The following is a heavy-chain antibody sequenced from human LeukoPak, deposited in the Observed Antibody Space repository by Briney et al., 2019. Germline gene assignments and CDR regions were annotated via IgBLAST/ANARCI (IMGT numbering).Heavy chain of an antibody. J-gene: IGHJ4*02. D-gene: IGHD5-24*01. Sequence: GGSLRLSCAASRFTFSSYAMNWVRQAPGKGLEWVSDISGRGGKTYYADSVKGRFTISRDNSENTLYLQMNSLRAEDTAVYYCVKRSRDGYNSPLENWGQGTLVTVSS. CDR1: RFTFSSYA. CDR3: VKRSRDGYNSPLEN. V-gene: IGHV3-23*01. CDR2: ISGRGGKT.